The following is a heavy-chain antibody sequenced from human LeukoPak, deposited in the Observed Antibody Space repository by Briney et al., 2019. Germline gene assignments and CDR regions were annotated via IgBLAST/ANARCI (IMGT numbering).Heavy chain of an antibody. V-gene: IGHV4-39*01. Sequence: SETLSLTCTVSGGSISSSSYYWGWIRQPPGKGLEWIGSNYYSGSTYYNPSLKSRVTISVDTSKNQFSLKLSSVTAADTAMYYCARYWGPYDNSGAYFDYWGQGTLVTVSS. CDR3: ARYWGPYDNSGAYFDY. D-gene: IGHD3-22*01. CDR2: NYYSGST. CDR1: GGSISSSSYY. J-gene: IGHJ4*02.